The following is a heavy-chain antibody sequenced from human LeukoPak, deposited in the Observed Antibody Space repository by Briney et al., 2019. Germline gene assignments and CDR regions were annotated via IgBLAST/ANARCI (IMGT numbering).Heavy chain of an antibody. CDR3: ARGSYLGATRKGYFDY. V-gene: IGHV1-69*13. CDR1: GGTFSSYA. J-gene: IGHJ4*02. Sequence: SVKVSCKASGGTFSSYAISWVRQAPGQGLEWMGGIIPIFGTANYAQKFQGRVTITADESTSTAYMELSSLRSEDTAVYYCARGSYLGATRKGYFDYWGQGTPVTVSS. D-gene: IGHD1-26*01. CDR2: IIPIFGTA.